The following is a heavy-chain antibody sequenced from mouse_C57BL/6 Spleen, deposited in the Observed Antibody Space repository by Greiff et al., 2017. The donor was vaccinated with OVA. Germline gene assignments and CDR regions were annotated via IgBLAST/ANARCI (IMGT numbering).Heavy chain of an antibody. CDR3: ARSHNYYDSLHFDY. V-gene: IGHV1-69*01. J-gene: IGHJ2*01. CDR1: GYTFTSYW. Sequence: QVQLQQPGAELVMPGASVKLSCKASGYTFTSYWMHWVKQRPGQGLEWIGEIDPSDSYTNYNQKFKGKSTLTVDKSSSTAYMQLSSLTSEDSAVYYCARSHNYYDSLHFDYWGQGTTLTVAS. D-gene: IGHD1-1*01. CDR2: IDPSDSYT.